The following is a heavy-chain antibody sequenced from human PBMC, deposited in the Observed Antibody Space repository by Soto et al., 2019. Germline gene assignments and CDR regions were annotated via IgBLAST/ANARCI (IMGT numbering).Heavy chain of an antibody. Sequence: QVQLVESGGGVVQPGRSLRLSCAASGFTLSSYGMHWVRQAPGKGLEWVAVISYDGSNKYYADSVKGRFTISRDTSKNPLYLEMNSLRAADTAVYYCAKDRESYLIRGWFDPWGQGSLVTVSS. V-gene: IGHV3-30*18. CDR2: ISYDGSNK. CDR1: GFTLSSYG. D-gene: IGHD2-2*01. CDR3: AKDRESYLIRGWFDP. J-gene: IGHJ5*02.